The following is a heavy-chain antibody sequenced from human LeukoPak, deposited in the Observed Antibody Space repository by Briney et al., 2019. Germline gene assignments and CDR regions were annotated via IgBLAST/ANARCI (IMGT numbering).Heavy chain of an antibody. J-gene: IGHJ4*02. V-gene: IGHV4-59*01. CDR2: IYYSGRT. CDR1: GGSISSYY. Sequence: SETLSLTCTVSGGSISSYYWSWVRQSPGRGLEWIGYIYYSGRTNYNPSLKSRVTMSVDTSKSQFSLKLSSVTAADTAVYYCARALSSGWSFFHYWGQGTLVTVSS. D-gene: IGHD6-19*01. CDR3: ARALSSGWSFFHY.